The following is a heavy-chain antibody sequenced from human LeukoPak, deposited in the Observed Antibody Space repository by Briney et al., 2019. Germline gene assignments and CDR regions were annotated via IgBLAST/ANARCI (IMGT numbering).Heavy chain of an antibody. J-gene: IGHJ4*02. D-gene: IGHD6-19*01. CDR1: GFTFSSYA. CDR2: ISGSGGST. V-gene: IGHV3-23*01. Sequence: GGSLRLSCAASGFTFSSYAMSWVRQAPGKGLEWVSAISGSGGSTYYADSVKGRFTISRDNSKNTLYLQMNSLRAEDTAVYYCARDQGSGWWAYWGQGTLVTVSS. CDR3: ARDQGSGWWAY.